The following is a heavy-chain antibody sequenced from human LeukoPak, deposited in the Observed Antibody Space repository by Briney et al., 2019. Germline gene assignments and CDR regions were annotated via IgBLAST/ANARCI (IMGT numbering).Heavy chain of an antibody. V-gene: IGHV5-51*01. CDR1: GYSFTSYW. Sequence: GESLKISCKGSGYSFTSYWIGWVRQMPGKGLEWMGIIYPGDSDTRYSPSFQGRVTMTRDTSTSTVYMELSSLRSEDTAVYYCARKSYGSGIDYWGQGTLVTVSS. CDR3: ARKSYGSGIDY. CDR2: IYPGDSDT. J-gene: IGHJ4*02. D-gene: IGHD3-10*01.